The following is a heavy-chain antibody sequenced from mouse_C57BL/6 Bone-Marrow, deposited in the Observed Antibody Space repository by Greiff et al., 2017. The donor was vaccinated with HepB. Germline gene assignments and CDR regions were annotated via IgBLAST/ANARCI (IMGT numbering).Heavy chain of an antibody. D-gene: IGHD1-1*01. CDR3: ARRGGSSYFDY. Sequence: VHLVESGAELARPGASVKMSCKASGYTFTSYTMHWVKQRPGQGLEWIGYINPSSGYTKYNQKFKDKATLTADKSSSTAYMQLSSLTSEDSAVYYCARRGGSSYFDYWGQGTTLTVSS. CDR2: INPSSGYT. V-gene: IGHV1-4*01. J-gene: IGHJ2*01. CDR1: GYTFTSYT.